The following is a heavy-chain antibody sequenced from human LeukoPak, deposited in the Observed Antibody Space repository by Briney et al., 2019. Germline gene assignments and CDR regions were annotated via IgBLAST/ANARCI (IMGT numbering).Heavy chain of an antibody. CDR2: ISAYNGNT. J-gene: IGHJ6*03. D-gene: IGHD3-3*01. Sequence: ASVKVSCKASGYTFTSYGISWVRQAPGQGLEWMGWISAYNGNTNYAQKLKGRVTMTTDTSTSTAYMELRSLRSDDTAVYYCARVVGTPYYDFWSGSYYMDVWGKGTTVTVSS. V-gene: IGHV1-18*01. CDR3: ARVVGTPYYDFWSGSYYMDV. CDR1: GYTFTSYG.